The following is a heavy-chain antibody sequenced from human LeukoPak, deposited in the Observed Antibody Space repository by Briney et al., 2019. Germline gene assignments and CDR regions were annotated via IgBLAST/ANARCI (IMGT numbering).Heavy chain of an antibody. Sequence: SETLSLTCNVSGGSISSSSYYWGWIRQPPGKGLEWIGSIYYSGSTYYNPSLKGRVTISVDTSKNQFSLKLSSVTAADTAVYYCARLSGYGLHYYYHMDVWGKGTTVTVSS. V-gene: IGHV4-39*07. J-gene: IGHJ6*03. D-gene: IGHD5-12*01. CDR1: GGSISSSSYY. CDR2: IYYSGST. CDR3: ARLSGYGLHYYYHMDV.